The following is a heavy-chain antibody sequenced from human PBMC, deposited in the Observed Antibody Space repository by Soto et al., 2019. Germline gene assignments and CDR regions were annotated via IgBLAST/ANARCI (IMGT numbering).Heavy chain of an antibody. CDR3: ARGRRTGTTFPFDY. J-gene: IGHJ4*02. CDR2: INHSGST. Sequence: PAETLSLTCAVYGGSFSGYSWSWIRQPPGKGLEWIGEINHSGSTNYNPSLKSRVTISVDTSKNQFSLKLSSVTAADTAVYYCARGRRTGTTFPFDYWGQGTLVTVSS. D-gene: IGHD1-1*01. V-gene: IGHV4-34*01. CDR1: GGSFSGYS.